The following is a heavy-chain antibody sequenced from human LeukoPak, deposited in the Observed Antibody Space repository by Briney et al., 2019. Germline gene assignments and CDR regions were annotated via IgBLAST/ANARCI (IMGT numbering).Heavy chain of an antibody. J-gene: IGHJ4*02. Sequence: PGGSLRVSCAASGFTFSSYSMNWVRQAPGKGLEWVSSISSSSSYIYYADSVKGRFTISRDNAKNSLYLQMNSLRAEDTAVYYCARVTYYGSGIDYWGQGTLVTVSS. CDR3: ARVTYYGSGIDY. CDR2: ISSSSSYI. CDR1: GFTFSSYS. V-gene: IGHV3-21*01. D-gene: IGHD3-10*01.